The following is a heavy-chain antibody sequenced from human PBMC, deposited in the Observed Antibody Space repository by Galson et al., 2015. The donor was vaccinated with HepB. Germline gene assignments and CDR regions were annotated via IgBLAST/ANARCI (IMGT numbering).Heavy chain of an antibody. Sequence: SVKVSCKASGYTFTSYYMHWVRQAPGQGLEWMGIINPSGGSTSYAQKFQGRVTMTRDTSTSTVYMELSSLRSEDTAVYYCARDANYDFWSGYSNWFDPWGQGTLVTVSS. V-gene: IGHV1-46*01. CDR2: INPSGGST. J-gene: IGHJ5*02. CDR3: ARDANYDFWSGYSNWFDP. D-gene: IGHD3-3*01. CDR1: GYTFTSYY.